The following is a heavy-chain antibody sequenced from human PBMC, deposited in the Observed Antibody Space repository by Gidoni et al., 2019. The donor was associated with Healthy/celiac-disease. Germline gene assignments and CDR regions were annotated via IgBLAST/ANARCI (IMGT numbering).Heavy chain of an antibody. CDR2: ISSSSSYI. CDR1: GFTFSSYS. J-gene: IGHJ4*02. D-gene: IGHD6-6*01. CDR3: ARDPRVGIAARLPPDY. V-gene: IGHV3-21*01. Sequence: EVQLVESGGGLVKPGGSLRLSCAASGFTFSSYSMNWVRQAPGKGLEWVSSISSSSSYIYYADSVKGRFTISRDNAKNSLYLQMNSLRAEDTAVYYCARDPRVGIAARLPPDYWGQGTLVTVSS.